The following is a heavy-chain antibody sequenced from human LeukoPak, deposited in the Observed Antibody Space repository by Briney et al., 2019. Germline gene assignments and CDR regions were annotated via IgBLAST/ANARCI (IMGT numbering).Heavy chain of an antibody. D-gene: IGHD5-24*01. CDR2: ISYDGSNK. Sequence: PGRSLRLSCAASGFTFSSYAMHWVRQAPGKGLEWVAVISYDGSNKYYADSVKGRFTISRDNSKNTLYLQISSLKAEDTAVYYCARVEGRWLQFLMDYWGQGALVTVSS. J-gene: IGHJ4*02. CDR1: GFTFSSYA. CDR3: ARVEGRWLQFLMDY. V-gene: IGHV3-30-3*01.